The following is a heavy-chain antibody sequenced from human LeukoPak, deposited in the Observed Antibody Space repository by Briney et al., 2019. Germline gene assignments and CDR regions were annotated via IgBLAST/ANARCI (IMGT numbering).Heavy chain of an antibody. Sequence: ASVKVSCKVSGYTLTELSMHWVRQAPGKGLEWMGGFDPEDGETIYAQKFQGRVTMTEDTSTDTAYMELSSLRSEDTAVYYCATAHRVGTDDFWSGYLAFDIWGQGTMVTVSS. J-gene: IGHJ3*02. CDR1: GYTLTELS. D-gene: IGHD3-3*01. CDR3: ATAHRVGTDDFWSGYLAFDI. V-gene: IGHV1-24*01. CDR2: FDPEDGET.